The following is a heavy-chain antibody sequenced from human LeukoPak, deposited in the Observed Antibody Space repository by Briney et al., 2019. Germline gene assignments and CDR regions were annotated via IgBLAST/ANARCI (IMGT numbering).Heavy chain of an antibody. CDR1: GGTFSSYA. CDR2: IIPIFGTA. V-gene: IGHV1-69*06. CDR3: ASSLAVAGTGGLDP. J-gene: IGHJ5*02. Sequence: SVKVSCKASGGTFSSYAISWVRQAPGQGLEWMGGIIPIFGTANYTQKFQGRVTITADKSTSTAYMELSSLRSEDTAVYYCASSLAVAGTGGLDPWGQGTLVTVSS. D-gene: IGHD6-19*01.